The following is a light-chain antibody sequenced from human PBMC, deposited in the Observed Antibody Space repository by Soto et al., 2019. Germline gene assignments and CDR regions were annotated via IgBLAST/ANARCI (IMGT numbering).Light chain of an antibody. J-gene: IGKJ1*01. CDR2: DAS. V-gene: IGKV3-11*01. CDR3: QQYSSLPRT. CDR1: QSVRGY. Sequence: EIVLTQSPATLSLSPGERATLSCMASQSVRGYLAWYQQKPGQAPRLLIYDASFRVTGLPARFSGSGSGTDFTLTITRLEPEDFGVYYCQQYSSLPRTFGQGTKVDIK.